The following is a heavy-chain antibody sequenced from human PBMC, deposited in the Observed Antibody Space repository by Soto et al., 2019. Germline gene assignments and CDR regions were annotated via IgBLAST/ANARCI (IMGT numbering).Heavy chain of an antibody. J-gene: IGHJ2*01. V-gene: IGHV1-46*01. CDR3: ARESPGWYFDL. Sequence: QLQLVQSGTEVKKPGASVTVSCKASGYTFTNYYMYWVRQAPGQGLEWMGIVNPSRGSTSYAQKFPGRGTRKRDTSTSTVYMQLSSLSSEDTAVYYCARESPGWYFDLWGRGTLVTVSS. CDR2: VNPSRGST. CDR1: GYTFTNYY.